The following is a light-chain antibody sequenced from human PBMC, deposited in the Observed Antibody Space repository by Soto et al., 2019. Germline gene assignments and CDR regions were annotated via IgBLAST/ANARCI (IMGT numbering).Light chain of an antibody. CDR3: SSYTSSSIV. Sequence: QSALTQPASVSGSPGQSITISCTGTSSDVGGYNYVSWYQQHPGKAPKLMIYDVSNRPSGVSNRFSGSKSGNTAPLTISGLQAEDEADYYCSSYTSSSIVFGTGTKLTVL. V-gene: IGLV2-14*01. CDR1: SSDVGGYNY. CDR2: DVS. J-gene: IGLJ1*01.